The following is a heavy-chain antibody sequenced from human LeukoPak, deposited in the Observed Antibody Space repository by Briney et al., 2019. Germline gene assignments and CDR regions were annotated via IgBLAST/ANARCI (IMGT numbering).Heavy chain of an antibody. Sequence: PGGSLRLSCAASGFTFSSYSMNWVRQAPGKGLEWVSSISSSSSYIYYADSVKGRFTISRDNAKNSLYLQMNSLRAEDTAVYYCARGYGSGSYYRSDFDYWGQGTLVTVSS. J-gene: IGHJ4*02. CDR3: ARGYGSGSYYRSDFDY. D-gene: IGHD3-10*01. V-gene: IGHV3-21*01. CDR2: ISSSSSYI. CDR1: GFTFSSYS.